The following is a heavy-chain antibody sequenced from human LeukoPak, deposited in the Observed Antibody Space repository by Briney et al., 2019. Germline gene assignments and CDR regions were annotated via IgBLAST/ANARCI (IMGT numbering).Heavy chain of an antibody. CDR1: GFTFSNYA. V-gene: IGHV3-7*03. CDR3: ARESFTSGSGSYYLDY. J-gene: IGHJ4*02. D-gene: IGHD3-10*01. CDR2: IKQDGSEK. Sequence: GRSLRLSCAASGFTFSNYAMHWVRQAPGKGLEWVANIKQDGSEKYYVDSVKGRFTISRDNAKNSLYLQMNSLRAEDTAVYYCARESFTSGSGSYYLDYWGQGTLVTVSS.